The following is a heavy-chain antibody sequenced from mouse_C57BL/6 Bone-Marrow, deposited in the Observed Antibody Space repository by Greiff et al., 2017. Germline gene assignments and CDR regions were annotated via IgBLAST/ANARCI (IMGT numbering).Heavy chain of an antibody. CDR3: ARLDGNYHYAMDY. Sequence: QVQLQQSGAELVRPGTSVKMSCKASGYTFTNYWIGWAKQRPGHGLEWIGDIYPGGGYTNYNEKFKGKATLTADKSSSTAYMQFSSLTSEDSAIYYCARLDGNYHYAMDYWGQGTSGTVSS. CDR2: IYPGGGYT. J-gene: IGHJ4*01. V-gene: IGHV1-63*01. CDR1: GYTFTNYW. D-gene: IGHD2-1*01.